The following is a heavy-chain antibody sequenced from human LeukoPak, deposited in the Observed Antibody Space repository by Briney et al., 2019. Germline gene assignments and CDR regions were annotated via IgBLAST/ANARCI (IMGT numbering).Heavy chain of an antibody. CDR1: GFTFTNFW. Sequence: GGSLRLSCAAAGFTFTNFWMNWVRQAPGKGLEWVANIKQDGSEKNYVDSVKGRFTISRDNAKNSLYLQMNSLRAEDTAVYYCARVNMGAPGAFDIWGQGTMVTVSS. J-gene: IGHJ3*02. V-gene: IGHV3-7*01. CDR2: IKQDGSEK. CDR3: ARVNMGAPGAFDI. D-gene: IGHD1-26*01.